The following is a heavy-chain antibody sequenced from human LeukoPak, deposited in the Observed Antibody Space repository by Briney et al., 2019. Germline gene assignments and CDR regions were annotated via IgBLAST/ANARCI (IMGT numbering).Heavy chain of an antibody. CDR3: ARQPEADGGYSYGLEQNWFDP. CDR1: GGSISSSRYS. Sequence: SETLSLTCTVSGGSISSSRYSWGWIRQPPGKGLEWIGSIYYSGSTYYNPSLKSRVTISVDTSKNQFSLKLSSVTAADTAVYYCARQPEADGGYSYGLEQNWFDPWGQGTLVTVSS. J-gene: IGHJ5*02. D-gene: IGHD5-18*01. CDR2: IYYSGST. V-gene: IGHV4-39*01.